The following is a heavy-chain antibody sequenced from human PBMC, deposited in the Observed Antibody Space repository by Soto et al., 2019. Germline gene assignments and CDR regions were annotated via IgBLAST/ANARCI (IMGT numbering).Heavy chain of an antibody. CDR3: ARGGHVVVVTAALDY. V-gene: IGHV1-46*01. Sequence: QVQLMQSGAEVKKPGASVKVSCKASGDTFTDYYIHWVRRAPGQGLEWMGTVNPSGGHTTYAQHFLGRVTMTRDTSTSPLYMELTSLTSDDTAIYYCARGGHVVVVTAALDYWGQGTLVTVSS. CDR1: GDTFTDYY. D-gene: IGHD2-21*02. J-gene: IGHJ4*02. CDR2: VNPSGGHT.